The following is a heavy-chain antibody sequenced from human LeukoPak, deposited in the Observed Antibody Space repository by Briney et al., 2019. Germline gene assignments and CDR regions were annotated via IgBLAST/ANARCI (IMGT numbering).Heavy chain of an antibody. CDR3: ARDSADCSGGSCYNIRGAFDI. Sequence: SQTLSLTCTVSGGSISSGGYYWSWIRQHPGKGLEWFGYIYYSGSTYYNPSLKSRVTITVDTSKNQFSLKLSSVTAADTAVYYCARDSADCSGGSCYNIRGAFDIWGQGTMVTVSS. CDR1: GGSISSGGYY. D-gene: IGHD2-15*01. J-gene: IGHJ3*02. V-gene: IGHV4-31*03. CDR2: IYYSGST.